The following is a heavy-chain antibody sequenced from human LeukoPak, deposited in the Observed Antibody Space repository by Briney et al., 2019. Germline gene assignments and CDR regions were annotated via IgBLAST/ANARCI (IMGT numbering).Heavy chain of an antibody. D-gene: IGHD6-19*01. Sequence: ASVKVSCRAAGYTFTSSDIKWVRPATGRGLGWMGSMKPNSGNTGYAEKFQGRVTITRNTSISTAYMELSSLRSDDTAVYYCARSPPEWLVPNDYWGRGTLVTVSS. J-gene: IGHJ4*02. CDR3: ARSPPEWLVPNDY. CDR1: GYTFTSSD. V-gene: IGHV1-8*03. CDR2: MKPNSGNT.